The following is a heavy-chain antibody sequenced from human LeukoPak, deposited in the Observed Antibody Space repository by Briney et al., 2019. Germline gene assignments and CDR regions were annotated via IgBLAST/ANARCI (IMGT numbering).Heavy chain of an antibody. V-gene: IGHV4-59*01. Sequence: SETLSLTCTVSGDSISSYYWGWIRQPPGKGLEWIGYIYYSGSTNYNPSLKSRVTISVDTSKNQFSLKLSSVTAADTAMYYCARVSGYDWESFYDYWGQGSLVTVSS. CDR1: GDSISSYY. CDR3: ARVSGYDWESFYDY. J-gene: IGHJ4*02. D-gene: IGHD5-12*01. CDR2: IYYSGST.